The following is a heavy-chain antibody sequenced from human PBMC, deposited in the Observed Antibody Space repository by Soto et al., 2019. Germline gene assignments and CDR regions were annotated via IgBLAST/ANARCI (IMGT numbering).Heavy chain of an antibody. CDR2: IYYSGST. CDR1: GGSISNYY. V-gene: IGHV4-59*01. CDR3: ARDRSGGSYYGDFDY. J-gene: IGHJ4*02. Sequence: TGPGPVCSSETLSLTCTVSGGSISNYYWSWIRQPPGKGLEWIGYIYYSGSTNYNPSLKSRVTISVDTSKNQFSLKLSSVTAADTAVYYCARDRSGGSYYGDFDYWGQGTLVTVSS. D-gene: IGHD1-26*01.